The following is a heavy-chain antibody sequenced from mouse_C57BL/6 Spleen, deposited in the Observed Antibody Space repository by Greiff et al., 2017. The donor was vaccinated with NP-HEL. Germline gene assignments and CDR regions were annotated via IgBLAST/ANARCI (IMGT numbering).Heavy chain of an antibody. D-gene: IGHD1-1*01. CDR3: ARFIPYAMDY. V-gene: IGHV5-6*01. CDR2: ISSGGSYT. J-gene: IGHJ4*01. Sequence: EVKLMESGGDLVKPGGSLKLSCAASGFTFSSYGMSWVRQTPDKRLEWVATISSGGSYTYYPDSVKGRFTISRDNAKNTLYLQMSSLKSEDTAMYYCARFIPYAMDYWGQGTSVTVSS. CDR1: GFTFSSYG.